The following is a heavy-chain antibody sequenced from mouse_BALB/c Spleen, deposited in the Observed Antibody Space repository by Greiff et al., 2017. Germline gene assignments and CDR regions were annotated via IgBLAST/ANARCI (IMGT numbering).Heavy chain of an antibody. CDR2: INPYNDGT. Sequence: VQLKQSGPELVKPGASVKMSCKASGYTFTSYVMHWVKQKPGQGLEWIGYINPYNDGTKYNEKFKGKATLTSDKSSSTAYMELSSLTSEDSAVYYCARNGNYGYEAWFAYWGQGTLVTVSA. V-gene: IGHV1-14*01. J-gene: IGHJ3*01. CDR3: ARNGNYGYEAWFAY. CDR1: GYTFTSYV. D-gene: IGHD1-2*01.